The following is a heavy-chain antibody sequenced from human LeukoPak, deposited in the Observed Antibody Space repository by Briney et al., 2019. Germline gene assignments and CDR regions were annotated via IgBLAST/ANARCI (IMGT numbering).Heavy chain of an antibody. CDR1: GGAISSSDDY. V-gene: IGHV4-39*07. D-gene: IGHD3-22*01. CDR3: TRAASSGPLFTYHMDV. Sequence: SETLSLTCSVSGGAISSSDDYWGFVRQTPGKGLEWMGSIYYTGSSHYNPSLRSRATISVDTSKNQFSLKLSSVTAADTAVYYCTRAASSGPLFTYHMDVWGKGTTVTVSS. CDR2: IYYTGSS. J-gene: IGHJ6*03.